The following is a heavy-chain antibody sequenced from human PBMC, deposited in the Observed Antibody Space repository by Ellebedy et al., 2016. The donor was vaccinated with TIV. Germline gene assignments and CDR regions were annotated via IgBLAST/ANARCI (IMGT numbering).Heavy chain of an antibody. Sequence: AASVKVSCKASGYTFTGYYMHWARQAPGQGLEWMGWINPNSGGTNYAQKFQGRVTMTTDTSTSTAYMELRSLRSDDTAVYYCARAVLGIFDYWGQGTLVTVPS. CDR3: ARAVLGIFDY. J-gene: IGHJ4*02. CDR2: INPNSGGT. CDR1: GYTFTGYY. V-gene: IGHV1-2*02.